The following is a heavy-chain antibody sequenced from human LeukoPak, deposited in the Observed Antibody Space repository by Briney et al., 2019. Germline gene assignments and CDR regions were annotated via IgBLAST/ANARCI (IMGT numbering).Heavy chain of an antibody. CDR3: ARELSLGYCSSTSCGSNWFDP. CDR2: INPNSGGT. D-gene: IGHD2-2*01. J-gene: IGHJ5*02. Sequence: ASVKVSCKASGYTFTGYYMHWVRQAPGQGLEWMGWINPNSGGTNYAQKFQGRVTMTRDTSISTAYMELSRLRSDDTAVYYCARELSLGYCSSTSCGSNWFDPWGQGTLVTVSP. CDR1: GYTFTGYY. V-gene: IGHV1-2*02.